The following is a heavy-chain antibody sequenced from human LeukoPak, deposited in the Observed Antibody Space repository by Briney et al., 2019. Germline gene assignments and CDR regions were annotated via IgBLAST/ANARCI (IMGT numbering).Heavy chain of an antibody. CDR3: ARDYDYIWGGYRPGGLDY. D-gene: IGHD3-16*02. Sequence: GGSLRLSCAASGFTFSSYGIHWVRQAPGKGLEWVAIIWYDGSNKYYADSVKGRFTISRDNSKNTLYLQMNSLRAEDTAVYYYARDYDYIWGGYRPGGLDYWGQGTLVTVSS. J-gene: IGHJ4*02. CDR1: GFTFSSYG. V-gene: IGHV3-33*01. CDR2: IWYDGSNK.